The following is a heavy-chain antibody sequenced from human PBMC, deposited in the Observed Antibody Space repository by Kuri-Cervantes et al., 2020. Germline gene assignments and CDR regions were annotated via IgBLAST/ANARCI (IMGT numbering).Heavy chain of an antibody. Sequence: GGSLRLSCKASGYTFTSCYMHWVRQAPGQGLEWMGIINPSGGSTSYAQKFQGRVTMTRDTSTSTVYMELSSLRSEDTAVYYCAREPRGGYDPERGVAFDIWGQGTMVTVSS. CDR1: GYTFTSCY. J-gene: IGHJ3*02. CDR3: AREPRGGYDPERGVAFDI. V-gene: IGHV1-46*01. D-gene: IGHD5-12*01. CDR2: INPSGGST.